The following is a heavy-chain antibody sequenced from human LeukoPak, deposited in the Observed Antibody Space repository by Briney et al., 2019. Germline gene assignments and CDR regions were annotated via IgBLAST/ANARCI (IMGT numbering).Heavy chain of an antibody. CDR2: INPIGCST. V-gene: IGHV1-46*01. J-gene: IGHJ4*02. CDR1: GYTFTSYY. Sequence: GSVKVSCKSSGYTFTSYYMYWVRQAPGQGLEWMGLINPIGCSTNYAQKFQGRVTLTSDTSTSTLYMYLSSLRDKGTAVYFSLRDSGMVRGTVDSWGQGTPVTVSS. CDR3: LRDSGMVRGTVDS. D-gene: IGHD3-10*01.